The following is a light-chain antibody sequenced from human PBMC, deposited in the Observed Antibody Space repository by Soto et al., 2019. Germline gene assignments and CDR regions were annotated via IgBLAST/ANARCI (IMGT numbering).Light chain of an antibody. J-gene: IGLJ1*01. V-gene: IGLV2-14*03. CDR1: SSDVGGYDF. CDR2: DVS. Sequence: QSAVTQPASVSGSPGQSITISCTGSSSDVGGYDFVSWYQHHPGKAPRLMIFDVSNRPSAVSNRFSGSKSGNTASLTISGLHAEDEGDYYCASYTSRSTLVFGTGTKLTVL. CDR3: ASYTSRSTLV.